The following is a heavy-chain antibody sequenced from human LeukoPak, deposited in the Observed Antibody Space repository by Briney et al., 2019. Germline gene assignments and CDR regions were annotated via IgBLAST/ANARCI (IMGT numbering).Heavy chain of an antibody. D-gene: IGHD6-19*01. CDR1: GLTPLASC. Sequence: PGGSLRLSSAPPGLTPLASCVRWVGQAPGKGLESVSRINTDGTVTTYADSVKGRFTVSRDNADNTMFLQMNSVRDEDTAVYYCATKQWLAPPPACWGQRIPVTVSS. J-gene: IGHJ1*01. CDR2: INTDGTVT. V-gene: IGHV3-74*01. CDR3: ATKQWLAPPPAC.